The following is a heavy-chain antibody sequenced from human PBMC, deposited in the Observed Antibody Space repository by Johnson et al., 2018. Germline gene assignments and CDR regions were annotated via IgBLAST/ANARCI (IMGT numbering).Heavy chain of an antibody. CDR1: GFTFSRYA. V-gene: IGHV3-33*01. CDR2: IWYDGSNE. Sequence: VQLVESGGGVVQPGRSLRLSCAASGFTFSRYAMFWVRQPPGKGLEWVAVIWYDGSNEDYADFVKGRFTISRDNSRNTLYLQMNSLTADDTAVYYCAREGCRGDTCSAGWFDPWGQGTLVTVSS. D-gene: IGHD2-15*01. J-gene: IGHJ5*02. CDR3: AREGCRGDTCSAGWFDP.